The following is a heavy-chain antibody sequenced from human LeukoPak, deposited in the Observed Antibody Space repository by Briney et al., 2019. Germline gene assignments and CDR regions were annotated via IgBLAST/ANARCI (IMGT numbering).Heavy chain of an antibody. CDR2: ITGSGRGT. Sequence: GGSLTLSCTASGLTFSNYATTWVRQAPGKGLEWVSSITGSGRGTYYADSVKGRFSVSRDNSQNTVFLHMNSLRADDTALYYCSKDPNGDYVGAFDMWGPGTMATVSS. J-gene: IGHJ3*02. V-gene: IGHV3-23*01. D-gene: IGHD4-17*01. CDR1: GLTFSNYA. CDR3: SKDPNGDYVGAFDM.